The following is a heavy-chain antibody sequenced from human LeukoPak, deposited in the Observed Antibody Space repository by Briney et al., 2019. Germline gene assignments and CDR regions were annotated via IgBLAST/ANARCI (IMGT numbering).Heavy chain of an antibody. D-gene: IGHD4-17*01. CDR1: GFTFTSSA. Sequence: GASVKVSCKASGFTFTSSAMQWVRQARGQRLEWIGWIVVGSGNTNYAQKFQERVTITRDMSTSTAYMELGSLRSEDTAVYYCAAANEAADGDSFDYWGQGTLATVSS. CDR3: AAANEAADGDSFDY. CDR2: IVVGSGNT. J-gene: IGHJ4*02. V-gene: IGHV1-58*02.